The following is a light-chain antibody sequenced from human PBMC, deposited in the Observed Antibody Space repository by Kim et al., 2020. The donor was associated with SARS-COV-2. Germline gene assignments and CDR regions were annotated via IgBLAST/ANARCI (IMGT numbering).Light chain of an antibody. CDR1: QSVSRDC. CDR2: GAS. V-gene: IGKV3-20*01. CDR3: QQYGSSPLT. Sequence: SPAGGATRSCRASQSVSRDCLAWYQQKPGQTPRLFIYGASNRATGISDRFSGSGSGTDFTLTISRLEPEDSAVYYCQQYGSSPLTFGGGTKVDIK. J-gene: IGKJ4*01.